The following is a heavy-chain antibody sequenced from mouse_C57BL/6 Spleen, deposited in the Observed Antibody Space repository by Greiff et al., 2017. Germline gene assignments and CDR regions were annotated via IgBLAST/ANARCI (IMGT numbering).Heavy chain of an antibody. J-gene: IGHJ2*01. V-gene: IGHV14-4*01. D-gene: IGHD1-1*01. CDR2: IDPENGDT. CDR3: TAGYGSRGYFDY. Sequence: EVQLQQSGAELVRPGASVKLSCTASGFNIKDDYMPWVKQRPEQGLEWIGWIDPENGDTEYASKFQGKATITADTSSNTAYLQLSSLTSEDTAVYYCTAGYGSRGYFDYWGQGTTLTVSA. CDR1: GFNIKDDY.